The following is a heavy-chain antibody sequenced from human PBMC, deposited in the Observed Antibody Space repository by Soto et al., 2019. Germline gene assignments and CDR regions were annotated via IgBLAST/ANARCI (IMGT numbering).Heavy chain of an antibody. Sequence: QLQLQESGPRLVKPSETLSLTCSVSGDSISSGTYYWGWLRQPPGKGLEWIGNVYSSGITHYNPSLKSRVTISADRSNNQFSLKMNSVTAADTAVYYCGRRWCGQGYPNWGQGTLVTVSS. CDR3: GRRWCGQGYPN. D-gene: IGHD3-10*01. J-gene: IGHJ4*02. CDR1: GDSISSGTYY. CDR2: VYSSGIT. V-gene: IGHV4-39*01.